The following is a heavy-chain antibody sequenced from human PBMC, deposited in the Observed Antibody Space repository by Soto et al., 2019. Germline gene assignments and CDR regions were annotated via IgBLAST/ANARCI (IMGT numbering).Heavy chain of an antibody. CDR3: ARETSPCFDF. J-gene: IGHJ4*02. CDR1: GFTFRSYG. D-gene: IGHD4-17*01. Sequence: PGGSLRLSCAASGFTFRSYGMHWVRQAPGKGLEWVAVIWYDASNKYYADSVKGRITISRDNSRNTLYLQMDSLRAEDTAVYHWARETSPCFDFWGQGTLVTVSS. CDR2: IWYDASNK. V-gene: IGHV3-33*01.